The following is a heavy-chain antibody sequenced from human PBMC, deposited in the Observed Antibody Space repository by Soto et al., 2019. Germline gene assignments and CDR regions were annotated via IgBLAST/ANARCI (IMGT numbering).Heavy chain of an antibody. CDR2: IRSTYNGNS. D-gene: IGHD3-10*01. J-gene: IGHJ4*02. CDR3: ARGLQYGSGDYFGVDY. CDR1: GYRFTSYG. V-gene: IGHV1-18*01. Sequence: QVQLVQSGAEVKKPGASVKVSCKASGYRFTSYGISWVRQAPGQGLEWMGWIRSTYNGNSNYAQKLQGRVTMTTDTSTSTAYMELRSLRSDYTAVYYCARGLQYGSGDYFGVDYWGQGTLVTVSS.